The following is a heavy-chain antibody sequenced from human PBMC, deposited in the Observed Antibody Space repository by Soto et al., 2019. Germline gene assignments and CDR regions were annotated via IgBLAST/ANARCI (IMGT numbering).Heavy chain of an antibody. V-gene: IGHV3-23*01. J-gene: IGHJ4*02. D-gene: IGHD3-22*01. CDR3: AKLYYFDSTGFYRLLDL. Sequence: PGGSLRLSCAASGFTFGSYAMSWVRQVPGKGLEWVSSIGPNGASTHYAQSVKGRFTVSRDNLDNTVFLQMNSLRAGDTAVYHCAKLYYFDSTGFYRLLDLWGQGTQVTVSS. CDR2: IGPNGAST. CDR1: GFTFGSYA.